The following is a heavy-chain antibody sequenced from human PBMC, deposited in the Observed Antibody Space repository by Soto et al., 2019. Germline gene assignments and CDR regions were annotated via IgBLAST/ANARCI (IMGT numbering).Heavy chain of an antibody. V-gene: IGHV3-21*01. CDR3: ARVEHCNGGECPFDY. CDR2: IDTSSNYI. Sequence: EVQLVEPGGGLAKPGGSLRLSCAASGLTFSSYSMNWVRQARGKGLEWVSSIDTSSNYIYYSDSMKGRFTISRDNAKNALDLQMNSLRAEDTAVDYCARVEHCNGGECPFDYWGQGTLVTVSS. CDR1: GLTFSSYS. J-gene: IGHJ4*02. D-gene: IGHD2-8*02.